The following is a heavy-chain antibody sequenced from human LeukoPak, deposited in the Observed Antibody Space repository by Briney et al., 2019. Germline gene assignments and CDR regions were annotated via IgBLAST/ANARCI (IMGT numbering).Heavy chain of an antibody. J-gene: IGHJ5*02. D-gene: IGHD5-18*01. CDR3: ARDGGGYSYGYPNWFDP. Sequence: GGSLRLSCAASGFTVSSNYMSWVRQAPGKGLEWVSVIYSGGSTYYADSVKGRFTVSRDNAKNSLYLQMNSLRAEDTAVYYCARDGGGYSYGYPNWFDPWGQGTLVTVSS. CDR1: GFTVSSNY. V-gene: IGHV3-66*01. CDR2: IYSGGST.